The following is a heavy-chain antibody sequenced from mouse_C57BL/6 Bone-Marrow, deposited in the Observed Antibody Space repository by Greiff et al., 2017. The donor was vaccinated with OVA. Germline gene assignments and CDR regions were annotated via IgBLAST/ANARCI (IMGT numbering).Heavy chain of an antibody. D-gene: IGHD2-4*01. CDR3: ARSWHYDYDFDY. Sequence: VQLQESGAELARPGASVKLSCKASGYTFTSYGISWVKQRTGQGLEWIGEIYPRSGNTYYNEKFKGKATLTADKSSSTAYMELRSLTSEDSAVYFCARSWHYDYDFDYWGQGTTLTVSS. V-gene: IGHV1-81*01. CDR1: GYTFTSYG. J-gene: IGHJ2*01. CDR2: IYPRSGNT.